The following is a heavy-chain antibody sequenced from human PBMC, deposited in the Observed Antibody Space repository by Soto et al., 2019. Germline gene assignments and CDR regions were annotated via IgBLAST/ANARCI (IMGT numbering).Heavy chain of an antibody. D-gene: IGHD4-4*01. V-gene: IGHV4-30-4*01. CDR3: ARIATTTLGGPIDY. J-gene: IGHJ4*02. CDR2: INYSGSY. Sequence: PSETLSLTCTVSGSSISSGDYYWSWIRQHPGKGLEWIGYINYSGSYYHDPSLKSRVTMSLDTSKHQFSLRLSSVTAVDTAVYYCARIATTTLGGPIDYWGRGTLVTVSS. CDR1: GSSISSGDYY.